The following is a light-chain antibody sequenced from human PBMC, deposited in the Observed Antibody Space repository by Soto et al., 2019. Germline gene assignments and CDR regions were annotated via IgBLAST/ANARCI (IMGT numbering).Light chain of an antibody. J-gene: IGLJ2*01. CDR1: SSDVGGYNC. V-gene: IGLV2-14*01. Sequence: QSALTQPASVSGSPGQSITISCTGTSSDVGGYNCVSWYQQHPGKAPKLMIYDVSNRPSGVSNRFSGSKSGNTASLTISGLQAEDEADYYCSSYTSRSTLVVFGGGTKQTVL. CDR3: SSYTSRSTLVV. CDR2: DVS.